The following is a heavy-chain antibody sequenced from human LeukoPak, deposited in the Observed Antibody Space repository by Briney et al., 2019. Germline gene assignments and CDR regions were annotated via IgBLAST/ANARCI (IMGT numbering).Heavy chain of an antibody. V-gene: IGHV4-59*01. CDR3: ARVPDYGDYVKLWFDP. J-gene: IGHJ5*02. D-gene: IGHD4-17*01. CDR1: GGSINNYY. Sequence: SETLSLTCNVSGGSINNYYWSWIRQPPGKGLQWIGYIYYSGSTKYNPSLQSRVTMSVDTSTNQFSLKLNSVTAADTAVYYCARVPDYGDYVKLWFDPWGQGTLVTVSS. CDR2: IYYSGST.